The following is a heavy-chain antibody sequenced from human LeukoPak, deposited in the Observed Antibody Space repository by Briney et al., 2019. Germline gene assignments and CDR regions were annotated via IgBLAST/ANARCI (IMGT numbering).Heavy chain of an antibody. Sequence: GGSLRLSCAASGFTFSSYSMNWVRQAPGKGLEWVSSISSSSSYIYYADSVKGRFTISRDNAKNSLYLQMNGLRAEDTAVYYCARVDYYYDSSGYYYEVVDYWGQGTLVTVSS. V-gene: IGHV3-21*01. J-gene: IGHJ4*02. CDR3: ARVDYYYDSSGYYYEVVDY. CDR1: GFTFSSYS. CDR2: ISSSSSYI. D-gene: IGHD3-22*01.